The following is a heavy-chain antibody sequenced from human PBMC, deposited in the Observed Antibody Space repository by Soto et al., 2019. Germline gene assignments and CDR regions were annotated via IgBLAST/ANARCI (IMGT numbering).Heavy chain of an antibody. Sequence: ASVKVSCKASGGTFSSYAISWVRQAPGQGLEWMGGIIPILGIANYAQKFQGRVTITADKSTSTAYMELSSLRSEDTAVYYCARERTNVYDSRMRGTLGEAFDIWGQGTMVTVSS. J-gene: IGHJ3*02. CDR3: ARERTNVYDSRMRGTLGEAFDI. V-gene: IGHV1-69*10. D-gene: IGHD3-22*01. CDR1: GGTFSSYA. CDR2: IIPILGIA.